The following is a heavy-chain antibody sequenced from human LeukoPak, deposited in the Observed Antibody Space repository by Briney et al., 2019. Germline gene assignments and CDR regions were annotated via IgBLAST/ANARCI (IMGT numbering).Heavy chain of an antibody. CDR1: GFTFSSYA. CDR2: ISSNGGST. D-gene: IGHD5-12*01. CDR3: AKSRIKSCYDVSDY. J-gene: IGHJ4*02. Sequence: PGGSLRLSCAASGFTFSSYAMHWVRQAPGKGLEYVSAISSNGGSTYYANSVKGRFTISRDNSKNTLYLQMSSLRAEDTAVYFCAKSRIKSCYDVSDYWGQGILVTVSS. V-gene: IGHV3-64*01.